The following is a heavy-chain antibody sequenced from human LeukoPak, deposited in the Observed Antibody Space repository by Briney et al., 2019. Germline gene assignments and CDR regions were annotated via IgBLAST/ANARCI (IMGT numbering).Heavy chain of an antibody. J-gene: IGHJ4*02. CDR2: ISYDGSNK. CDR3: AKVGNGRVTAIGIPDY. D-gene: IGHD2-21*02. V-gene: IGHV3-30-3*01. CDR1: GFTFSSYA. Sequence: GGSLRLSCAASGFTFSSYAMHWVRQAPGKGLEWVAVISYDGSNKYYADSVKGRFTISRDNSKNTLYLQMNSLRAEDTAVYYCAKVGNGRVTAIGIPDYWGQGTLVTVSS.